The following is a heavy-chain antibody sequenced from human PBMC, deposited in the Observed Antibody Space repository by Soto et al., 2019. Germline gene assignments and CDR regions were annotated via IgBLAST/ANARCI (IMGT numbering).Heavy chain of an antibody. CDR2: MNPNSGNT. J-gene: IGHJ2*01. CDR3: ARGVRFLDCWYFDL. CDR1: GYTFTSYD. Sequence: QVQLVQSGAEVKKPGASVKVSCKASGYTFTSYDINWVRQATGQGLEWMGWMNPNSGNTGYAQKFQGRVTMTRHTSISTAYMELSSLRSEDTAVYYCARGVRFLDCWYFDLWGRGTLVTVSS. D-gene: IGHD3-3*01. V-gene: IGHV1-8*01.